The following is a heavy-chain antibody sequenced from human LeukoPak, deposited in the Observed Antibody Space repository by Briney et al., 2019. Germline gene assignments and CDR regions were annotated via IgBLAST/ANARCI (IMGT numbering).Heavy chain of an antibody. J-gene: IGHJ4*02. Sequence: GASVKVSCKASGYTFTSYDINWVRQATGQGLEWMGWMNPNSGNTGYAQKFQGRVTMTRNTSISTAYMELSSLRSEDTAVYYCAREESMVRGVSDYWGQGTLVTVSS. V-gene: IGHV1-8*01. D-gene: IGHD3-10*01. CDR2: MNPNSGNT. CDR3: AREESMVRGVSDY. CDR1: GYTFTSYD.